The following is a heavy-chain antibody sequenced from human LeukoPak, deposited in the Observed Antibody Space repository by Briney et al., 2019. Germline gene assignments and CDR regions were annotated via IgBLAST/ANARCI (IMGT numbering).Heavy chain of an antibody. CDR3: AKHFCRGGECYMSDS. CDR1: GYSFTHYW. J-gene: IGHJ4*02. Sequence: GDPLKISCQASGYSFTHYWSGWVPQIPGKGWEWMDVICPDDSDHRYSPSLQAQVPISADKSRTTVILQLVGLQASATATYFFAKHFCRGGECYMSDSWGQGTLVAVSS. CDR2: ICPDDSDH. V-gene: IGHV5-51*02. D-gene: IGHD2-15*01.